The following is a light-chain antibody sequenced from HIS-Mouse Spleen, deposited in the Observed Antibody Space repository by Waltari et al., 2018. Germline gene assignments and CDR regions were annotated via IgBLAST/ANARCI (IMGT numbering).Light chain of an antibody. Sequence: QSALTQPRSVSGSPGQSVTISCTGTSSDVGGYNYVSWYQQQPGKAPKLRIYEVSKRPSGVPDRFSGSKSGNTASLTISGLQAEDEADYYCCSYAGSYTWVFGGGTKLTVL. V-gene: IGLV2-11*01. CDR1: SSDVGGYNY. CDR3: CSYAGSYTWV. J-gene: IGLJ3*02. CDR2: EVS.